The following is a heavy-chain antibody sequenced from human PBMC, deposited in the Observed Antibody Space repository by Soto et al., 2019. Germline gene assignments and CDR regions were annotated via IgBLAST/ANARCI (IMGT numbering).Heavy chain of an antibody. Sequence: ASVKVSCKASGHTFTSYAMHCVRQAPGQRLEWMGWINAGNGNTKYSQKFQGRVTITRDTSASTAYMELSSLRSEDTAVYYCARDAYYDSSGYYYYYFDYWGQGTLVTVSS. CDR3: ARDAYYDSSGYYYYYFDY. J-gene: IGHJ4*02. D-gene: IGHD3-22*01. V-gene: IGHV1-3*01. CDR1: GHTFTSYA. CDR2: INAGNGNT.